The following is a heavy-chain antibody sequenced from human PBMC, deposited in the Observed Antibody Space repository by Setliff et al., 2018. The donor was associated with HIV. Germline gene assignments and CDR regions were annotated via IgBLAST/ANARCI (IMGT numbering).Heavy chain of an antibody. Sequence: ASVKVSCKASGYTFINFGITWVRQAPGQGLEWVGYISGYNGNTKYAQNVQGRVTMTTDTSTSTAYMELRSLRYDNTAVYYCARDPRSGYDSDTAMVTVYYYYMDVWGKGTTVTVSS. J-gene: IGHJ6*03. CDR3: ARDPRSGYDSDTAMVTVYYYYMDV. CDR2: ISGYNGNT. CDR1: GYTFINFG. D-gene: IGHD5-18*01. V-gene: IGHV1-18*04.